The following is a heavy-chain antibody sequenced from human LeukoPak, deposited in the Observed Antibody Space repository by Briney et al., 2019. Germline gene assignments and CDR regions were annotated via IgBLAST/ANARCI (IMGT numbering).Heavy chain of an antibody. V-gene: IGHV3-23*03. Sequence: GGSLRLSCTASGFSFSTYSMTWVRQGPGKGLEWVSSIYNSGSKTFYADSVKGRFTISRDNPKNTLYLQMNSLTAEDTAIYYCSKDVVPDSGWDLDYWGQGTLVTVSS. CDR3: SKDVVPDSGWDLDY. D-gene: IGHD6-19*01. CDR1: GFSFSTYS. CDR2: IYNSGSKT. J-gene: IGHJ4*02.